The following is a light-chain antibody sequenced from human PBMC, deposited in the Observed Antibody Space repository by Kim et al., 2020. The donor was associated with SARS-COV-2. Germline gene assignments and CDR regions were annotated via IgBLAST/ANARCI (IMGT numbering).Light chain of an antibody. CDR1: SSNIGSNT. CDR2: GTN. Sequence: QSVLTQPPSASGTPGQRVTISCSGSSSNIGSNTVNWYQQFPGTAPKLLIYGTNQRPSGVPDRFSGSKSGTSASLAISGLQSADEADYYCATWDDSLTGWVFGGGTQLTVL. J-gene: IGLJ3*02. CDR3: ATWDDSLTGWV. V-gene: IGLV1-44*01.